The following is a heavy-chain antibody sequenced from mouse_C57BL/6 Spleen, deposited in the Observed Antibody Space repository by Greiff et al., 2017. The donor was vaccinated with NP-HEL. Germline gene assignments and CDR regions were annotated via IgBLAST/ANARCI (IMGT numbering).Heavy chain of an antibody. CDR3: ARWGNHYFDY. Sequence: EVQLVESGPELVKPGASVKISCKASGYSFTGYYMNWVKQSPEKSLEWIGEINPSTGGTTYNQKFKAKATLTVDKSSSTAYMQLKSLTSEDSAVYYCARWGNHYFDYWGQGTTLTVSS. V-gene: IGHV1-42*01. CDR1: GYSFTGYY. J-gene: IGHJ2*01. D-gene: IGHD2-1*01. CDR2: INPSTGGT.